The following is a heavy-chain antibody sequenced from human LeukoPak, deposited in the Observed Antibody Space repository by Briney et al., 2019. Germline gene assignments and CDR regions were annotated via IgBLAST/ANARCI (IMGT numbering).Heavy chain of an antibody. J-gene: IGHJ4*02. CDR1: GGSISSGGYY. Sequence: SESLSLTCTVSGGSISSGGYYWSWIRQPPGKGLEWIGSIYYSGSTYYNPSLKSRVTISVDTSKNQFSLKLSSVTAADTAVYYCARLVVVVAATLDYWGQGTLVTVSS. D-gene: IGHD2-15*01. V-gene: IGHV4-39*01. CDR3: ARLVVVVAATLDY. CDR2: IYYSGST.